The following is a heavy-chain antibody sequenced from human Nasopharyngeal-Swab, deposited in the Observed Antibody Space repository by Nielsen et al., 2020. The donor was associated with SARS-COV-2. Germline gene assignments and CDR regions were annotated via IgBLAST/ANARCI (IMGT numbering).Heavy chain of an antibody. V-gene: IGHV3-30-3*01. CDR2: ISYDGSNK. Sequence: GESLKISCAASGFTLSSYAMHWVRQAPGKGLEWVAVISYDGSNKYYADSVKGRFTISRDNSKNTLYLQMNSLRAEDTAVYYCARDQGGLLDPWGQGTLVTVSS. J-gene: IGHJ5*02. CDR1: GFTLSSYA. D-gene: IGHD3-16*01. CDR3: ARDQGGLLDP.